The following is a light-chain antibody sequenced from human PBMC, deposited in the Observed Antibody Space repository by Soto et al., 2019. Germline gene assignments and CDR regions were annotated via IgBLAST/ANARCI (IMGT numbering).Light chain of an antibody. CDR2: GAS. CDR3: QQRSNWPPAT. Sequence: EIVLTQSPGTLSLSPGERATLSCRASQSVSSNLAWYQQKPGQTPRLLIFGASTRATGIPARFSGSGSGTDFTLTINSLEPEDFAVYYCQQRSNWPPATFGQGTRLEIK. J-gene: IGKJ5*01. V-gene: IGKV3-11*01. CDR1: QSVSSN.